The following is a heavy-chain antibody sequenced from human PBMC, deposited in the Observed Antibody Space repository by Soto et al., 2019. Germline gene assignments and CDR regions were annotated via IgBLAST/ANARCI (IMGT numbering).Heavy chain of an antibody. Sequence: PSETLSLTCTVSGGSISSGGYYWSWIRQHPGKGLEWIGYIYYSGSTYYNPSLKSRVTIPVDTSKNQFSLKLSSVTAADTAVYYCASSVRGFVDNGVFDYCLQGTLLTASP. V-gene: IGHV4-31*03. D-gene: IGHD2-8*01. CDR3: ASSVRGFVDNGVFDY. J-gene: IGHJ4*02. CDR1: GGSISSGGYY. CDR2: IYYSGST.